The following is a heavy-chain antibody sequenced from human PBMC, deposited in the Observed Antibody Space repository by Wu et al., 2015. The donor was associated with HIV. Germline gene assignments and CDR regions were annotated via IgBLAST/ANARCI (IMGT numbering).Heavy chain of an antibody. Sequence: QAKLEQSGGEVKKPGASVKVSCKASNYTFNNYGINWVRQAPGHGLEWMGRINTYNGHTNSARKFQDRLTLSTETSTKTAYLELRSLRSDDTAVYYCARPYSGYAYDVFDIWGQGTVVFVSS. V-gene: IGHV1-18*01. J-gene: IGHJ3*02. CDR2: INTYNGHT. CDR1: NYTFNNYG. CDR3: ARPYSGYAYDVFDI. D-gene: IGHD5-12*01.